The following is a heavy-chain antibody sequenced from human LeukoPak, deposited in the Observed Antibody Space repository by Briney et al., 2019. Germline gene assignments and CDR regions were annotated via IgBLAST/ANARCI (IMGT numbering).Heavy chain of an antibody. J-gene: IGHJ5*02. D-gene: IGHD3-3*01. V-gene: IGHV1-8*01. CDR2: MNPNSGNT. CDR3: ARGRGMYYDFWSGYYHWFDP. CDR1: GYTFTSYD. Sequence: ASVKVSCRASGYTFTSYDINWVRQATGQGLEWMGWMNPNSGNTGYAQKFQGRVTMTRNTSISTAHMELSSLRSEDTAVYYCARGRGMYYDFWSGYYHWFDPWGQGTLVTVSS.